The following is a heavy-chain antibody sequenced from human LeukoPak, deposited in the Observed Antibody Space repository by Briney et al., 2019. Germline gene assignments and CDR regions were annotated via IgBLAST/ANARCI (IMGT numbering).Heavy chain of an antibody. Sequence: WETLSLTCTVSGGSMSSYYWSWIRQPPGKGLEWIGYIYYSGSTNYNPSLESRVTISVVTSKNQFSLKLSSVTAADTAVYYCARASSSGWYAGAFDIWGQGTMVTVSS. D-gene: IGHD6-19*01. CDR2: IYYSGST. V-gene: IGHV4-59*01. J-gene: IGHJ3*02. CDR3: ARASSSGWYAGAFDI. CDR1: GGSMSSYY.